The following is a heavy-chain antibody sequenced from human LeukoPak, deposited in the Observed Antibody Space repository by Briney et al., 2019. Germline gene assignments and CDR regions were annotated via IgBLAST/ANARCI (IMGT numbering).Heavy chain of an antibody. CDR1: GLPFADFA. CDR3: ARESGKFDY. V-gene: IGHV3-43*02. J-gene: IGHJ4*02. CDR2: ISGDGVSP. Sequence: GGSLRLSCVASGLPFADFAMHWVRQAPGKGLEWVSLISGDGVSPFYADSVKGRFSISRDNSKNSLSLEMNSLRTEDTAMYYCARESGKFDYWGQGTLVAVSS.